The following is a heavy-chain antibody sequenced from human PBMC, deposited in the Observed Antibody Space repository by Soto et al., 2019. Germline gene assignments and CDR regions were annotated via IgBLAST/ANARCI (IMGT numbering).Heavy chain of an antibody. J-gene: IGHJ6*03. V-gene: IGHV3-23*01. Sequence: GGSLRLSCAASGFTFSSYAMSWVRQAPGKGLEWVSAISGSGGSTYYADSVKGRFTISRDNSKNTLYLQMNSLRAEDTAVYYCAKDRQDDYDFWSGYTLWYYYYYMDVWGKGTTVTVSS. CDR1: GFTFSSYA. CDR2: ISGSGGST. D-gene: IGHD3-3*01. CDR3: AKDRQDDYDFWSGYTLWYYYYYMDV.